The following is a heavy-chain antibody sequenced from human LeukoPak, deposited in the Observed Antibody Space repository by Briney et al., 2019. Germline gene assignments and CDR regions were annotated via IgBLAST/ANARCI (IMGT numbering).Heavy chain of an antibody. J-gene: IGHJ4*02. CDR1: GGSFSGYY. D-gene: IGHD2-15*01. CDR3: ARAVFSYCSGGSCPYFDY. CDR2: IYYSGST. V-gene: IGHV4-59*01. Sequence: SEPLSLTCAVYGGSFSGYYWSWIRQPPGKGLEWIGYIYYSGSTNYNPSLKSRVTISVDTSKNQFSLKLSSVTAADTAVYYCARAVFSYCSGGSCPYFDYWGQGTLVTVSS.